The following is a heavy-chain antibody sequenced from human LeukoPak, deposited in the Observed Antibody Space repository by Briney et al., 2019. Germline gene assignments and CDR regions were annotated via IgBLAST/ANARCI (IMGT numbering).Heavy chain of an antibody. V-gene: IGHV3-23*01. CDR3: AKDRGMVGDWVRAFDY. Sequence: GGSLRLSCAASGFTFRSYGMHWVRQAPGKGLEWVSAISGSGGSTYYADSVKGRFTISRDNSKNTLYLQMSSLRGEDTALYYCAKDRGMVGDWVRAFDYWGQGTLVTVSS. J-gene: IGHJ4*02. D-gene: IGHD3-16*01. CDR2: ISGSGGST. CDR1: GFTFRSYG.